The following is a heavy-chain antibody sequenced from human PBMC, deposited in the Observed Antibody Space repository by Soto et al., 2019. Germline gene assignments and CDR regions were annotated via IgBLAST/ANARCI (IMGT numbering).Heavy chain of an antibody. CDR3: ARDWDNSGWGGGRGMDV. D-gene: IGHD6-19*01. CDR2: INAFNGNT. CDR1: GYTFTSYS. J-gene: IGHJ6*02. V-gene: IGHV1-18*01. Sequence: QVQLVQSGAEVKTPGASVKVSCKASGYTFTSYSISWMRQAPGQGLEWMGWINAFNGNTNYAPKFQGRVTMTTDTSTSIVYMALRSLRSDDKAVYYCARDWDNSGWGGGRGMDVWGQGTTVIVSS.